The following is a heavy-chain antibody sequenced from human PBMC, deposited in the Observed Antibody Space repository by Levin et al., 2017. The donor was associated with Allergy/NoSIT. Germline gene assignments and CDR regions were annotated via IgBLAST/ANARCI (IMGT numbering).Heavy chain of an antibody. V-gene: IGHV5-51*01. CDR2: IYPGDSDT. CDR1: GYSFTSYW. CDR3: ARHRSQRTKYSYGSHWFDP. D-gene: IGHD5-18*01. J-gene: IGHJ5*02. Sequence: ASVKVSCKGSGYSFTSYWIGWVRQMPGKGLEWMGIIYPGDSDTRYSPSFQGQVTISADKSISTAYLQWSSLKASDTAMYYCARHRSQRTKYSYGSHWFDPWGQGTLVTVSS.